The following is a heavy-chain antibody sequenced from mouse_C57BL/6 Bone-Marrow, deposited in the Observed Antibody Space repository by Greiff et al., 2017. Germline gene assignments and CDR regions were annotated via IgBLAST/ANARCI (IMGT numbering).Heavy chain of an antibody. CDR1: GYTFTSYW. CDR2: IDPSDSYT. Sequence: VQLQQPGAELVKPGASVKLSCKASGYTFTSYWMQWVKQRPGQGLEWIGEIDPSDSYTNYNQKFKGKATLTVDTSSSTDYMQLSSLTSEDSAVYYCSSYGDYPWFAYWGQGTLVTVSA. D-gene: IGHD2-4*01. CDR3: SSYGDYPWFAY. J-gene: IGHJ3*01. V-gene: IGHV1-50*01.